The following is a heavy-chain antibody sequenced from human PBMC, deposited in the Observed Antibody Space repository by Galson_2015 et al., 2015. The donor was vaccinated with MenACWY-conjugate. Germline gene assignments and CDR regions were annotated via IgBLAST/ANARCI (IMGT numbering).Heavy chain of an antibody. CDR3: ARGGGGRFDY. V-gene: IGHV3-66*02. CDR1: GFTVSSDY. J-gene: IGHJ4*02. CDR2: IYSGGST. D-gene: IGHD3-16*01. Sequence: SLRLSCAVSGFTVSSDYMSWVRQAPGKGLEWVSVIYSGGSTYYADSVKGRSTISRDSSKNTLYLQMNSLRPEDTAVFYCARGGGGRFDYWGQGALVTVSS.